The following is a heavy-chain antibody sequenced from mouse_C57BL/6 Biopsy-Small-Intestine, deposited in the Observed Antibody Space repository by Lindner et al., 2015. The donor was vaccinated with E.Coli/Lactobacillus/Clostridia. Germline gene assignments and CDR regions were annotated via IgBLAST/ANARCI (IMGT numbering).Heavy chain of an antibody. CDR2: IFPGSGST. J-gene: IGHJ4*01. D-gene: IGHD2-1*01. Sequence: VQLQESGPELVRPGASVKISCKAPGYTFTSHWMQWVRQRPGQGLEWIGEIFPGSGSTYYNEKFKGKATLTVDTSSSTAYMQLSSLTTEDSAIYYCARRFGNLYALDYWGQGTSVTVSS. CDR3: ARRFGNLYALDY. V-gene: IGHV1-56*01. CDR1: GYTFTSHW.